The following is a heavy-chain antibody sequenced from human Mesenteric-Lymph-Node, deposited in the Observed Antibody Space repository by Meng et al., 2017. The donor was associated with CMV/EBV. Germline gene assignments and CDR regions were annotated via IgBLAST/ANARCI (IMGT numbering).Heavy chain of an antibody. J-gene: IGHJ5*02. V-gene: IGHV1-8*01. D-gene: IGHD2-2*01. CDR3: ARGFSIVVVPAAPPSWFDP. CDR2: MNPNSGNT. CDR1: GYTFTSYD. Sequence: ASVKVSCKASGYTFTSYDINWVRQATGQGLEWMGWMNPNSGNTGYAQKFQGRVTMTRDTSTSTVYMELSSLRSEDTAVYYCARGFSIVVVPAAPPSWFDPWGKGTLVTVSS.